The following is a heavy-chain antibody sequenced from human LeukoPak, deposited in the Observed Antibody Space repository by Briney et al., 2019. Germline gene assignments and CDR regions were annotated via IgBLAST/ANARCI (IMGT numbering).Heavy chain of an antibody. CDR2: IYTRGST. V-gene: IGHV4-4*09. Sequence: SGTLSLTCSVSGDSINNHYWSWIRQSPGKGLEWIGFIYTRGSTNYNPSLKSRVTISADTSNKQVSLTLISVTAADTAVYYCARHWIETTKTYSNWFDPWGQGTLVTVSS. J-gene: IGHJ5*02. CDR3: ARHWIETTKTYSNWFDP. CDR1: GDSINNHY. D-gene: IGHD1-1*01.